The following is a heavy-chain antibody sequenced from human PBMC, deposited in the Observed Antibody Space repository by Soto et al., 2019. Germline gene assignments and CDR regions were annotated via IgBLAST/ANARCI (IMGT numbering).Heavy chain of an antibody. Sequence: KASETLSLTCTVSGGSISSGGYSWSWIRQTPGKGLEWIGYIYPTGKTYYNPSLKNRATLSIDTSQNQFSLQLTSVTAADTAIYYCARAPPGPAPRWGVWGHGXTVTVYS. CDR3: ARAPPGPAPRWGV. CDR2: IYPTGKT. V-gene: IGHV4-30-2*01. CDR1: GGSISSGGYS. D-gene: IGHD3-16*01. J-gene: IGHJ6*02.